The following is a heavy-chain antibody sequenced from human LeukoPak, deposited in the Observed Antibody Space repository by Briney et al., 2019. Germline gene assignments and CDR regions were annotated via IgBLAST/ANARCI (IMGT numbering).Heavy chain of an antibody. D-gene: IGHD1-1*01. Sequence: GGSLRLSCAASGFTFSSYWMSWARQVPGKGLEWVANIKQDGSEKYYVDSVKGRFIISRDNADNSLSLQMNSLRVEDTAVYYCATYRVPGSWGQGTLVTVSS. CDR1: GFTFSSYW. CDR2: IKQDGSEK. V-gene: IGHV3-7*03. J-gene: IGHJ5*02. CDR3: ATYRVPGS.